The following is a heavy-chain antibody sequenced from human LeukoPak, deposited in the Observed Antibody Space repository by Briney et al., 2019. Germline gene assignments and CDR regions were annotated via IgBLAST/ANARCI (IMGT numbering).Heavy chain of an antibody. J-gene: IGHJ3*02. CDR1: GYTFTSYG. Sequence: GASVKVSCKASGYTFTSYGISWVRQAPGQGLEWVGWISAYNGNTNYAQKLQGRVTMTTDTSTSTAYMELRSLRSDDTAVYYCARGYYDILTGYYTDNHDAFDIWGQGTMVTVSS. CDR3: ARGYYDILTGYYTDNHDAFDI. D-gene: IGHD3-9*01. V-gene: IGHV1-18*01. CDR2: ISAYNGNT.